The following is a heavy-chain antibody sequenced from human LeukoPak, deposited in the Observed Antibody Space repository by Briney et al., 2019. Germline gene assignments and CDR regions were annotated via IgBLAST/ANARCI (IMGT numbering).Heavy chain of an antibody. J-gene: IGHJ5*02. CDR2: ISSSSSYI. V-gene: IGHV3-21*01. CDR3: ARGENSGIFRRVYALNWFDP. D-gene: IGHD1-26*01. CDR1: GFTFSSYS. Sequence: PGGSLRLSCAASGFTFSSYSMNWVRQAPGKGLEWVSSISSSSSYIYYADSVKGRFTISRDNAKNSLYLQMNSLRAEDTAVYYCARGENSGIFRRVYALNWFDPWGQGTLVTVSS.